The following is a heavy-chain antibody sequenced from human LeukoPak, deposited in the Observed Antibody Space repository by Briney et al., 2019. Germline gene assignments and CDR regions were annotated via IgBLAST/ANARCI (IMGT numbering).Heavy chain of an antibody. CDR3: ARVKTMWGSNDAFDI. V-gene: IGHV3-21*01. CDR1: GFTFSSYW. D-gene: IGHD7-27*01. CDR2: ISSSSSYI. J-gene: IGHJ3*02. Sequence: GGSLRLSCAASGFTFSSYWMSWVRQAPGKGLEWVSSISSSSSYIYYADSVKGRFTISRDNAKNSLYLQMNSLRAEDTAVYYCARVKTMWGSNDAFDIWGQGTMVTVSS.